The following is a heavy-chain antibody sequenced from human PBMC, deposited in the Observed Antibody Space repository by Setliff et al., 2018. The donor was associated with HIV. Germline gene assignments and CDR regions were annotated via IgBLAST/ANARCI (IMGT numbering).Heavy chain of an antibody. V-gene: IGHV1-18*01. CDR2: ISGYNDNT. D-gene: IGHD1-1*01. CDR3: ARNPQPTGTPDYYYYYYMDV. Sequence: ASVKVSCKASGYSFTTFGITWVRQAPGQGLEWMGWISGYNDNTNYAQKYQGRVTLTTDTSTNTAYMELRRLISDDTAVYYCARNPQPTGTPDYYYYYYMDVWGKGTTVTVSS. J-gene: IGHJ6*03. CDR1: GYSFTTFG.